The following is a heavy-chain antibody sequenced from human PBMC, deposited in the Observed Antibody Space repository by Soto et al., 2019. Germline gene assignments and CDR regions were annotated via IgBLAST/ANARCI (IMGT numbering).Heavy chain of an antibody. CDR2: ISHDGSNK. CDR3: AKGRWQPVLFETPMDV. D-gene: IGHD6-6*01. CDR1: GFTFSSYG. Sequence: QVQLVESGGGGVQPGRSLRLSCAASGFTFSSYGMHWVRQAPGKGLEWVAVISHDGSNKYYADSVKGRFTISRDNSKNTLYLYMNSLRAADTAVYYCAKGRWQPVLFETPMDVWGKGTTVTVSS. V-gene: IGHV3-30*18. J-gene: IGHJ6*03.